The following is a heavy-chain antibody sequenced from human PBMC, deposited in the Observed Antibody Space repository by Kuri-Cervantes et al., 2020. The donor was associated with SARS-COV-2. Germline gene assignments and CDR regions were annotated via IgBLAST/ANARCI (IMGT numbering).Heavy chain of an antibody. Sequence: GESLKISCAASGFTFSSYAMHWVRQAPGKGLEWVAVIWYDGSNKYYADSVKGRFTISRDNSKNTLYLQMNSLRAEDTAVYYCAKDLGRPNWFDPWGQGTLVTVSS. CDR3: AKDLGRPNWFDP. V-gene: IGHV3-33*06. CDR2: IWYDGSNK. CDR1: GFTFSSYA. J-gene: IGHJ5*02.